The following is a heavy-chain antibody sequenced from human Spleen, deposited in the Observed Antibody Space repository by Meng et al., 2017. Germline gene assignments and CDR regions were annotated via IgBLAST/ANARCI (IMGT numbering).Heavy chain of an antibody. V-gene: IGHV3-74*01. CDR3: ARDTSSFYC. J-gene: IGHJ4*02. CDR1: GFTLSNYW. Sequence: GESLKISCEGSGFTLSNYWMDWVRQAPGKGLVWVSHINNDGSSTTYADSVKGRFTISRDNAKSSLFLQMKSLRVEDTAMYYCARDTSSFYCWGQGTLVTVSS. CDR2: INNDGSST. D-gene: IGHD3-16*02.